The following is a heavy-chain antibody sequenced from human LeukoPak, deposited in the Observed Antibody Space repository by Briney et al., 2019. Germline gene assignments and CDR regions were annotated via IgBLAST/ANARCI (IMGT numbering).Heavy chain of an antibody. V-gene: IGHV1-8*03. J-gene: IGHJ5*02. CDR1: GYTFTSYD. CDR2: MNPNSGNT. CDR3: ARDQGRYCSSTSCYMGGNWFDP. Sequence: ASVKVSCKASGYTFTSYDINWVRQATGQGLEWMGWMNPNSGNTGYAQKFQGRVTITRNTSISTAYMELSSLRSEDTAVYYCARDQGRYCSSTSCYMGGNWFDPWGQGTLVTVSS. D-gene: IGHD2-2*02.